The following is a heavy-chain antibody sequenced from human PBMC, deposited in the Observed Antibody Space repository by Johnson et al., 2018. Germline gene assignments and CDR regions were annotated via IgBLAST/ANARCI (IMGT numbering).Heavy chain of an antibody. D-gene: IGHD6-19*01. CDR3: AKDTWLPLLAGAGTDYYHGRDC. V-gene: IGHV3-30*18. CDR1: GFTFSSYG. CDR2: ISYDGSNK. Sequence: QVQLVESGGGVVQPGRSLRLSCAASGFTFSSYGMHWVRQAPGKGLEWVAVISYDGSNKYYADSVKGRFTISRDNSKNTVYLQMNSLRAEDTAVYYCAKDTWLPLLAGAGTDYYHGRDCWGQGTTVTVSS. J-gene: IGHJ6*02.